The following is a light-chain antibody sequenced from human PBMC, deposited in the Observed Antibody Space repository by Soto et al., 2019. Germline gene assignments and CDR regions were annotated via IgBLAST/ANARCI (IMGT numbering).Light chain of an antibody. J-gene: IGKJ2*03. CDR3: QQYNSFWYS. CDR2: KAS. V-gene: IGKV1-5*03. CDR1: QSISSW. Sequence: DIQLTQSPSSLSASVGDRVTITCRASQSISSWLAWYQQKPGNAPQLLIYKASTLETGVPSRFSGSGSGTEFTLTISSLQPDDFATYYCQQYNSFWYSFGQGTKLEI.